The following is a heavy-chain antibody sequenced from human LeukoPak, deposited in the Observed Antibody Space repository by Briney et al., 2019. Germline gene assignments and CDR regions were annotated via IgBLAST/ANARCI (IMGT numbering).Heavy chain of an antibody. V-gene: IGHV1-3*01. Sequence: ASVKVSCKASGYTFINYAINWGRQAPGQRLEWMGWINAGNGNTKYSQKFQGRVTITRDTSASTAYMELSSLRSEDTAVYYCASGYCSTTSCYVNPYFDYWGQGTLVTVSS. J-gene: IGHJ4*02. CDR2: INAGNGNT. CDR1: GYTFINYA. D-gene: IGHD2-2*03. CDR3: ASGYCSTTSCYVNPYFDY.